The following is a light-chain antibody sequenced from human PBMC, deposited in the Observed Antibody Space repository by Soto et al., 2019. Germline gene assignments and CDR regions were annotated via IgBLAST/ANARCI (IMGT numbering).Light chain of an antibody. CDR3: QQFSSYPLT. V-gene: IGKV3-20*01. J-gene: IGKJ4*01. CDR2: AAS. CDR1: QSVSSSY. Sequence: EIVMTQSPATLSVSPGDRATLSCRASQSVSSSYLAWYQQKPGQAPRLLIYAASSRATGIPDRFSGGGSGTDFTLTISRLEPEDFAVYYCQQFSSYPLTFGGGTKVDIK.